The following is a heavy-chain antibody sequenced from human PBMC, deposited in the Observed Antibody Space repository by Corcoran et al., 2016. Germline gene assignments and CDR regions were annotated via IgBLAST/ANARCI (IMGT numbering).Heavy chain of an antibody. D-gene: IGHD6-6*01. J-gene: IGHJ4*02. CDR3: ARGRASIAARRPVRDFDY. CDR2: INHSGST. V-gene: IGHV4-34*01. Sequence: QVQLQLWGAGLLKPSETLSLTCAVYGGSFSGYYWSWIRQPPGKGLEWIGEINHSGSTNYNPSLKSRVTISVDTSKNQFSLKLSSVTAADTAVYYCARGRASIAARRPVRDFDYWGQGTLVTVSS. CDR1: GGSFSGYY.